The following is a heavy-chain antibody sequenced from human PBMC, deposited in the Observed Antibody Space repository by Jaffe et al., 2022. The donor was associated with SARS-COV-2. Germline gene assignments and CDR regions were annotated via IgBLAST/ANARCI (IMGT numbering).Heavy chain of an antibody. CDR1: GFTFSSYW. CDR2: IKKDGSDK. CDR3: ARDCSGDCSGVDNY. J-gene: IGHJ4*02. Sequence: EVQLVQSGGGLVRPGGSLRLSCAASGFTFSSYWMSWVRQAPGKGLEWVANIKKDGSDKYYVESVKGRFTISRDNAKNSLFLQMNSLRAEDTAVYYCARDCSGDCSGVDNYWGQGTLVTVSS. D-gene: IGHD2-21*02. V-gene: IGHV3-7*01.